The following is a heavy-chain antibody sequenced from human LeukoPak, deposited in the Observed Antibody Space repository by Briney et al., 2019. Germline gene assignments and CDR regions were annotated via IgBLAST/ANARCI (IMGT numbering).Heavy chain of an antibody. CDR1: GNPISSGFF. CDR3: ASDRGISYYYYYGMDV. CDR2: LDHTGST. D-gene: IGHD3-3*02. J-gene: IGHJ6*02. V-gene: IGHV4-38-2*02. Sequence: SETLSLTCTVSGNPISSGFFWGWVRQPPGKGLGWLGNLDHTGSTNYNPSLKTRVNISVDTSKNQFSLKLTSVTAADTAVYYCASDRGISYYYYYGMDVWGQGTTVTVSS.